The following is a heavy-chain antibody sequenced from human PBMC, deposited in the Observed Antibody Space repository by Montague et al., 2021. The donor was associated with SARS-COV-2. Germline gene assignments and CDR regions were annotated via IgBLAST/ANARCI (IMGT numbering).Heavy chain of an antibody. CDR1: GSSVRSYF. D-gene: IGHD4-17*01. Sequence: SETLSLTCIVSGSSVRSYFWSWIRQPPGKGLEWIGNIYDSGSTNYNPSLKRRVTISVDTSKNQFSLKLSAVTAADTAVYYCARENTVTTFGGPYYIDSWGQGTLVTVSA. CDR2: IYDSGST. CDR3: ARENTVTTFGGPYYIDS. V-gene: IGHV4-59*02. J-gene: IGHJ4*02.